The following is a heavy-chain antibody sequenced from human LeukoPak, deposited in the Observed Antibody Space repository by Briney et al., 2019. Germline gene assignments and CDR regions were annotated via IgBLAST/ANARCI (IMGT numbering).Heavy chain of an antibody. Sequence: SCKASGYTFSSYGMHWVRQAPGKGLEWVAVISYDGSNKYYADSVKGRFTISRDNSKNTLYLQMNSLKTEDTAVYYCTTDHTYYYDSSGYSWGQGTLVTVSS. V-gene: IGHV3-33*05. D-gene: IGHD3-22*01. J-gene: IGHJ4*02. CDR2: ISYDGSNK. CDR1: GYTFSSYG. CDR3: TTDHTYYYDSSGYS.